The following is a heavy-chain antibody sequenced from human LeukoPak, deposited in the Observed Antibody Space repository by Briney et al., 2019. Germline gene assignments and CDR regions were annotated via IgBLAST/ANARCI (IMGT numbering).Heavy chain of an antibody. CDR2: IYSGGNT. Sequence: GTLSLTCAVSGDSLRSSNWWSWVRQPPGKGLVWVSVIYSGGNTYYADSVKGRFTISRDNSKNTLYLQMNSLRADDTAVYYCALTVYGSGSYWDYWGQGTLVTVSS. V-gene: IGHV3-66*01. CDR1: GDSLRSSNW. D-gene: IGHD3-10*01. J-gene: IGHJ4*02. CDR3: ALTVYGSGSYWDY.